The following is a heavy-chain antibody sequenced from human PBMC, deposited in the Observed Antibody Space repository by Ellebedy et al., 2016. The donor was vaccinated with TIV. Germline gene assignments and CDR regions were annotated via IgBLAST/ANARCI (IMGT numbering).Heavy chain of an antibody. Sequence: AASVKVSCKASGYTFTSYGISWVRQAPGQGLEWMGWISAYNGHTNYPQKFQGRVTMTTDTATSTAYMELRRLRSYDTAVYYCARELGYSSSSPRYWFDPWGQGTLVTVSS. V-gene: IGHV1-18*01. J-gene: IGHJ5*02. CDR2: ISAYNGHT. CDR3: ARELGYSSSSPRYWFDP. CDR1: GYTFTSYG. D-gene: IGHD6-6*01.